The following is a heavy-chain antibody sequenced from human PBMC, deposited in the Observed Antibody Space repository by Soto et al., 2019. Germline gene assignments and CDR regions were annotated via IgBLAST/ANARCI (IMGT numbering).Heavy chain of an antibody. CDR1: GFTVSGMF. V-gene: IGHV3-53*01. J-gene: IGHJ4*02. CDR3: ARDADSSGLHY. Sequence: GGSLRLSCAASGFTVSGMFMNWVRQAPGKGLEWVSVIYPAGPTYYADSVKGRFTISRDNSKNTLFLQLNNLRAEDTAVYYCARDADSSGLHYWGQGILVTVSS. CDR2: IYPAGPT. D-gene: IGHD6-19*01.